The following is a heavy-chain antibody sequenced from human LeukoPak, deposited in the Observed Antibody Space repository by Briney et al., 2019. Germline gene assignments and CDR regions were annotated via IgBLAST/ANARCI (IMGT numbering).Heavy chain of an antibody. Sequence: ASVKVSCKASGYTFTSYGISWVRQAPGQGLEWMGWISAYNGNTNYAQKLQGRVTMITDTSTSTAYMELRSLRSDDTAVYYCARQYSSGWYMSAFDIWGQGTMVTVSS. V-gene: IGHV1-18*01. CDR3: ARQYSSGWYMSAFDI. CDR1: GYTFTSYG. J-gene: IGHJ3*02. D-gene: IGHD6-19*01. CDR2: ISAYNGNT.